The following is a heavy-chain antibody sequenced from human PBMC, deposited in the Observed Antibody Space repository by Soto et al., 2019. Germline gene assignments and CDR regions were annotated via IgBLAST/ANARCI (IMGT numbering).Heavy chain of an antibody. J-gene: IGHJ6*02. V-gene: IGHV3-33*08. CDR1: GFTFSSYG. CDR2: IWYDGSNK. CDR3: ARDRAMVVYYYGIDV. D-gene: IGHD2-15*01. Sequence: QVQLVESGGGVVQPGRSLRLSCAASGFTFSSYGMHWVRQAPGKGLEWVAVIWYDGSNKYYADSVKGRFTISRDNSKNLLYLQMSSRRAEDTAVYYCARDRAMVVYYYGIDVWGQGTTVTVSS.